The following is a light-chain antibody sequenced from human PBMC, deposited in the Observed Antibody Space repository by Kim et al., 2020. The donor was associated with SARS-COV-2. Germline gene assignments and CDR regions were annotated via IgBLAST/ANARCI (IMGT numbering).Light chain of an antibody. CDR2: DAT. CDR3: QHRGN. J-gene: IGKJ5*01. Sequence: VVRQSPATLSLSPGERATLSCRASHSVGTYLDWYQQKPGQAPRLLIYDATKRATGIPARFRGSGFGTDFTRTIATHEAADSAVYYCQHRGNFGQGTRLEIK. CDR1: HSVGTY. V-gene: IGKV3-11*01.